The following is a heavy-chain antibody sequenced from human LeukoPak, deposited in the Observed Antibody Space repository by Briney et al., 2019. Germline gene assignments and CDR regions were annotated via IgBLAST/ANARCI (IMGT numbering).Heavy chain of an antibody. CDR2: LSGTGGST. CDR1: GFTFSNYA. Sequence: QPGGSLRLSCAASGFTFSNYAMSWVRQAPGKGLEWVSTLSGTGGSTYYADSVKGRFTISRDNSKNTLFLQMNTLRAEDTAIYYCAKDRTVGASYWYFDLWGRGTLVTVSS. CDR3: AKDRTVGASYWYFDL. J-gene: IGHJ2*01. D-gene: IGHD1-26*01. V-gene: IGHV3-23*01.